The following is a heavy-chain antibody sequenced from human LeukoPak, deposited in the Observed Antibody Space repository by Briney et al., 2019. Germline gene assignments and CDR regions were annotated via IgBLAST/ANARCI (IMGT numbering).Heavy chain of an antibody. D-gene: IGHD3-16*02. Sequence: GASVKVSCKASGYTFTSYGISWVRQAPGQGLEWMGGIIPIFGTTNYAQNFQGRVTITADESTSTAYMELSSLRSEDTAVYYCARGNYDYLWGTYRYFDYWGQGTLVTVSS. V-gene: IGHV1-69*13. CDR2: IIPIFGTT. CDR1: GYTFTSYG. CDR3: ARGNYDYLWGTYRYFDY. J-gene: IGHJ4*02.